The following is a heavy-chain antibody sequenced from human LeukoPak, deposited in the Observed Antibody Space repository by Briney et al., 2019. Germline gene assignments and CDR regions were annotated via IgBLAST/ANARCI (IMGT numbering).Heavy chain of an antibody. CDR1: GFTFSSYW. CDR2: IDDDGRGT. V-gene: IGHV3-74*01. D-gene: IGHD1-26*01. Sequence: GGSLRLSCAASGFTFSSYWMHWVRQAPGKGLVWVSRIDDDGRGTSYADSVKGRFTISRDNAKNRLYLQMNSLRAEDTAVYYCARVSGSYALDYWGQGTLVTVSS. CDR3: ARVSGSYALDY. J-gene: IGHJ4*02.